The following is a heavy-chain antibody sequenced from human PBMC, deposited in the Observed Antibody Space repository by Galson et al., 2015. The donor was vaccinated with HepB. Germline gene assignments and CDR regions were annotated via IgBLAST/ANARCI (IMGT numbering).Heavy chain of an antibody. Sequence: SLRLSCAVAGFTLSNYGMHWVRQAPGKGLEWVAVISFDGRNKYYRDSVKGRFTISRDTSKNTLYLQMNSLRPEDTALYSCAKAEYPSPSGPPDSWGQGTLVTVSS. CDR3: AKAEYPSPSGPPDS. CDR2: ISFDGRNK. D-gene: IGHD6-6*01. CDR1: GFTLSNYG. J-gene: IGHJ4*02. V-gene: IGHV3-30*18.